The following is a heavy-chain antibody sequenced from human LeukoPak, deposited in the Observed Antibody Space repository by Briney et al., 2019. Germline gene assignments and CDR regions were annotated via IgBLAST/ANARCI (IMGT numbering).Heavy chain of an antibody. CDR2: IYTSGST. CDR3: ARHTSGIEAAGHAWFDP. V-gene: IGHV4-4*09. J-gene: IGHJ5*02. CDR1: GGSISSYY. D-gene: IGHD6-13*01. Sequence: PSETLSLTCTVSGGSISSYYWSWIRQPPGKGLEWIGYIYTSGSTNYNSSLKSRVTISVDTSKNQFSLKLSSVTAADTAVYYCARHTSGIEAAGHAWFDPWGQGTLVTVSS.